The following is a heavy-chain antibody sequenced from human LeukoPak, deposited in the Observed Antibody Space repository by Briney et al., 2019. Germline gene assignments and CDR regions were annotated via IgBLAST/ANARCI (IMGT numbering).Heavy chain of an antibody. CDR2: IWYDGSNK. Sequence: PGGSLRLSCAASGFTFSSYGMHWVRQAPGKGLEWVAVIWYDGSNKYYADSVKGRFTISRDNSKNTLYLQMNSLRAEDTAVYYCARGREYYYDSSGYYYFDYLGQGTLVTVSS. D-gene: IGHD3-22*01. J-gene: IGHJ4*02. CDR1: GFTFSSYG. CDR3: ARGREYYYDSSGYYYFDY. V-gene: IGHV3-33*01.